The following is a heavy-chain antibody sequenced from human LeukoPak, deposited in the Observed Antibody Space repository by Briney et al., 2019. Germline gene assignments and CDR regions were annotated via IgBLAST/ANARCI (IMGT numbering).Heavy chain of an antibody. V-gene: IGHV1-69*13. CDR2: IIPLFGTA. J-gene: IGHJ4*02. D-gene: IGHD3-3*01. Sequence: SVKVSCKASGGTFSNYAISWVRQAPGQGLEWMGGIIPLFGTANYAQRFQGRVTITADESTSTAYMALSSLRSEDTAIYYCASARIPFAVVIPWDYWGQGTLVTVSS. CDR3: ASARIPFAVVIPWDY. CDR1: GGTFSNYA.